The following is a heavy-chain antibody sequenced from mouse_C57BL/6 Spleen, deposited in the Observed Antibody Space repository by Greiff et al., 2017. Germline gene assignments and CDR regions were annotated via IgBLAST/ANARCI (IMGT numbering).Heavy chain of an antibody. V-gene: IGHV1-69*01. D-gene: IGHD3-2*02. CDR3: AIDSSGFAWFAY. CDR2: IDPSDSYT. J-gene: IGHJ3*01. CDR1: GYTFTSYW. Sequence: QVQLQQPGAELVMPGASVKLSCKASGYTFTSYWMHWVKQRPGQGLERIGEIDPSDSYTNYNQKFKGKSTLTVDKSSSTAYMQLSSLTSEDSAVYYCAIDSSGFAWFAYWGQGTLVTVSA.